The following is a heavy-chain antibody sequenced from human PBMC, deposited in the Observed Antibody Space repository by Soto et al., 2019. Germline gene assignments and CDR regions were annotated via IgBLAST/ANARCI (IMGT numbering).Heavy chain of an antibody. V-gene: IGHV3-30-3*01. D-gene: IGHD3-22*01. CDR2: ISYDGSNK. J-gene: IGHJ6*02. CDR3: ARGGYYYDSSGYYSAYYYYGMDV. CDR1: GFTFSSYA. Sequence: GGSLRLSCAASGFTFSSYAMHWVRQAPGKGLEWVAVISYDGSNKYYADSVKGRFTISRDNSKNTLHLQMNSLRAEDTAVYYCARGGYYYDSSGYYSAYYYYGMDVWGQGTTVTVSS.